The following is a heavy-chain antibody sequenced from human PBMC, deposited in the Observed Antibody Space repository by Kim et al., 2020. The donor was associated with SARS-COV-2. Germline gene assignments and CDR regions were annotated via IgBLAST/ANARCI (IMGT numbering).Heavy chain of an antibody. D-gene: IGHD6-13*01. J-gene: IGHJ4*02. CDR2: T. CDR3: TTLISAAGRGY. V-gene: IGHV3-15*01. Sequence: TEYDTPVKGRFTMSRDDSKNTLYLQMNSLETEDTAVYYCTTLISAAGRGYWGQGTLVTVSS.